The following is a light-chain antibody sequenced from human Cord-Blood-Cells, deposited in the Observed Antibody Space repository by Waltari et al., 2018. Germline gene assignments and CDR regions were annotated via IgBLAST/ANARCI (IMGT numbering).Light chain of an antibody. Sequence: QSALTQPASVSGSPGQSFTISCTGTSSDVGGYNYVSWYQQHPGKAPKLMMYDVSKRPSGFSNRFSGSKSGNTASLTISGLQAEDEADYYCSSDTSSSTVVFGGGTKLTVL. J-gene: IGLJ2*01. CDR1: SSDVGGYNY. CDR2: DVS. V-gene: IGLV2-14*01. CDR3: SSDTSSSTVV.